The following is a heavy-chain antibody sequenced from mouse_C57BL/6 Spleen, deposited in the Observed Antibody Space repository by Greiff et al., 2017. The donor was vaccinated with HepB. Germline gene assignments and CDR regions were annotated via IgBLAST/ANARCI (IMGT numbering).Heavy chain of an antibody. Sequence: VQLQQSGAELVMPGASVKLSCKASGYTFTSYWMHWVKQRPGQGLEWIGEIDPSDSYTNYNQKFKGKSTLTVDKSSSTAYMQLSSLPSEDSAVYYCARSPSWEDYYAMDYWGQGTSVTVSS. V-gene: IGHV1-69*01. J-gene: IGHJ4*01. D-gene: IGHD4-1*01. CDR3: ARSPSWEDYYAMDY. CDR1: GYTFTSYW. CDR2: IDPSDSYT.